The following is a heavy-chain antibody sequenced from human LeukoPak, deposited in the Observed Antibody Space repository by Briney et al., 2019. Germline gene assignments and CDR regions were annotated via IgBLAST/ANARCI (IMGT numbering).Heavy chain of an antibody. J-gene: IGHJ4*02. CDR1: GGSISSNNW. CDR2: IHHSGST. Sequence: PSGTLSLTCAVSGGSISSNNWWNWVRQPPGKGLEWIGEIHHSGSTNYNPSLKSRVTLTVDKSKNQFSLKLSSVTTADTAVYYCARGYCTNGVCSYFDYWGQGTLVTVSS. V-gene: IGHV4-4*02. CDR3: ARGYCTNGVCSYFDY. D-gene: IGHD2-8*01.